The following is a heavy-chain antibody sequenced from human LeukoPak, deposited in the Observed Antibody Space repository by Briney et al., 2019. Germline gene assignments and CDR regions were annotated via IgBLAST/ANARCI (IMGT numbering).Heavy chain of an antibody. D-gene: IGHD2-2*01. V-gene: IGHV1-8*03. Sequence: ASVKVSCKASGYTFTSYDINWVRQATGQGLEWMGWMNPNSGNTGYAQKLQGRVTITRNTSISTAYMELSSLRSEDTAVYYCARYVCSSTSCYSDYWGQGTLVTVSS. CDR2: MNPNSGNT. J-gene: IGHJ4*02. CDR1: GYTFTSYD. CDR3: ARYVCSSTSCYSDY.